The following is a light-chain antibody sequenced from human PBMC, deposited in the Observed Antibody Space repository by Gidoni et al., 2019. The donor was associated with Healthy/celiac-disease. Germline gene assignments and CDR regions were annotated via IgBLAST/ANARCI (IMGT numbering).Light chain of an antibody. CDR1: HSISSW. CDR2: KTS. V-gene: IGKV1-5*03. CDR3: QQYNSYSRYT. J-gene: IGKJ2*01. Sequence: DVQMTQYPSTLSAAVGDRATITCRASHSISSWLAWYQQNPGKGATLLIYKTSSLESGVASRFSGSGSGTEFTLTISSLQPDDFAAYYCQQYNSYSRYTFGQGTKLEIK.